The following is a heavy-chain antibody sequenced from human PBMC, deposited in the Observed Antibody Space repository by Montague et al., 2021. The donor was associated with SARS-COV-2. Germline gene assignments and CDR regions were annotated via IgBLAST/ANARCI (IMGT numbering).Heavy chain of an antibody. J-gene: IGHJ3*02. D-gene: IGHD5-18*01. Sequence: SETLSLTCEVSGGSISSYYWSWIWQSPGKGLEWIGYVHYTGSTKYNPSLKTRVTLSLDTPKNRFSLKLSSVTAADTAVYYCARLGRGYSYAQSAFDIWGQGTMVTVSS. CDR3: ARLGRGYSYAQSAFDI. CDR1: GGSISSYY. V-gene: IGHV4-59*08. CDR2: VHYTGST.